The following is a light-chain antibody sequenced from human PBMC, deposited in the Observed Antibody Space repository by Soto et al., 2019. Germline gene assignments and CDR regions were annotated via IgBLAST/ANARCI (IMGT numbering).Light chain of an antibody. CDR2: DAS. CDR3: QQRSNWPWT. V-gene: IGKV3-11*01. CDR1: QSVSSY. Sequence: EIVLTKSPSTVSLSPGERATLSCRASQSVSSYLAWYQQKPGQAPRLLIYDASNRATGIPARFSGSGSGTDFTLTISSLEPEDFAVYYCQQRSNWPWTFGQGTKVDIK. J-gene: IGKJ1*01.